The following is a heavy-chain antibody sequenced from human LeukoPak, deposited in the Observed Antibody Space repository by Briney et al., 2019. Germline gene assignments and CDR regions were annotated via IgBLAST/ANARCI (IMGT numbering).Heavy chain of an antibody. CDR3: ARAFDVVVVAATNDAFDI. V-gene: IGHV1-69*04. J-gene: IGHJ3*02. CDR1: GGTFSSYA. Sequence: AASVKVSCKASGGTFSSYAISWVRQAPGQGLEWMGRIVPILGIANYAQKFQGRVTITADKSTSTAYMELSSLRSEDTAVYYCARAFDVVVVAATNDAFDIWGQGTMVTVSS. CDR2: IVPILGIA. D-gene: IGHD2-15*01.